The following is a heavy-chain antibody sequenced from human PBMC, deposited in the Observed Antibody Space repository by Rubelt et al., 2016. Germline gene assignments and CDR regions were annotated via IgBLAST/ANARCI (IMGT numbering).Heavy chain of an antibody. CDR1: GLSFSSYW. CDR2: LIRDASSA. CDR3: ATGLREAFDL. J-gene: IGHJ4*02. D-gene: IGHD4-17*01. Sequence: VYLVESGGGVVQPGGSLRLSCAASGLSFSSYWMHWVRQAPGEGLVWVSRLIRDASSAIYADSVKGRFTISRDNAKSTLYLQMNSLRAEDTAVYYGATGLREAFDLWGQGTLVTVSS. V-gene: IGHV3-74*02.